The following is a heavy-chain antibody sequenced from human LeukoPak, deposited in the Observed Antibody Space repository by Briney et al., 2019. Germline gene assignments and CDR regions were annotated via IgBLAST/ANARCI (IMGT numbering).Heavy chain of an antibody. CDR3: ATGSMVVTTFDY. Sequence: ASVKVSCKASGYTFTSYGISWVRQAPGQGLEWMGWIRAYNGNTNYAQKFQGRVTMTTDTSTSTAYMELRSLRSDGTAVYYCATGSMVVTTFDYWGQGTLVTVSS. V-gene: IGHV1-18*01. CDR2: IRAYNGNT. CDR1: GYTFTSYG. J-gene: IGHJ4*02. D-gene: IGHD4-23*01.